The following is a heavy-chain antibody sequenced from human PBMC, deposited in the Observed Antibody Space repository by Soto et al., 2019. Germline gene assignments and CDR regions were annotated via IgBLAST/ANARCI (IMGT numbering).Heavy chain of an antibody. CDR3: ARESTTGTTRETTGAFDI. V-gene: IGHV4-59*01. D-gene: IGHD1-1*01. CDR1: GGSISSYY. CDR2: IYYSGST. Sequence: SETLSLTCTVSGGSISSYYWSWIRQPPGKGLEWIGYIYYSGSTNYNPSLKSRVTISVDTSKNQFSLKLSSVTAADTAVYYCARESTTGTTRETTGAFDIWGQGTMVTVSS. J-gene: IGHJ3*02.